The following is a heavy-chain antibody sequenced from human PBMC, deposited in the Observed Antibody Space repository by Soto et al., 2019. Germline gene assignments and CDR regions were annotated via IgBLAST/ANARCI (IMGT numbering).Heavy chain of an antibody. J-gene: IGHJ5*02. CDR2: ISYDGSNK. CDR1: GFTFSSYG. CDR3: ARGIMREKGLLGYSHSHNWFDP. Sequence: GGSLRLSCAASGFTFSSYGMHWVRQAPGKGLEWVAVISYDGSNKYYADSVKGRFTTSRDNPKNSLYLQMNSLSVEDTAVYYCARGIMREKGLLGYSHSHNWFDPWGQGTLVTVSS. D-gene: IGHD5-12*01. V-gene: IGHV3-30*03.